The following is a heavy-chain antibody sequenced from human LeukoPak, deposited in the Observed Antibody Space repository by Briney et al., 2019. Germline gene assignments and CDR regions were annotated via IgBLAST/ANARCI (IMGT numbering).Heavy chain of an antibody. CDR2: ISSNGGST. Sequence: PGGSLRLSCAASGFTFSSYAMHWVRQAPGKGLEYVSAISSNGGSTYYANSVKGRFTISRDNSKNTLYLQMGSLRAEDMAVYYCARNLPSDFWSGYNHGYYYYMDVWGKGTTVTVSS. J-gene: IGHJ6*03. CDR1: GFTFSSYA. D-gene: IGHD3-3*01. V-gene: IGHV3-64*01. CDR3: ARNLPSDFWSGYNHGYYYYMDV.